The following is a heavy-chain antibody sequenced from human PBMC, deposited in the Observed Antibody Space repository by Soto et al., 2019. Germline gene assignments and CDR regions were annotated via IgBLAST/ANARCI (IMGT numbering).Heavy chain of an antibody. J-gene: IGHJ4*02. CDR1: GFSLPSRPMG. CDR2: IYWDDDK. CDR3: AHRLSGYNRNGGDFDY. V-gene: IGHV2-5*02. Sequence: QITLKESAPTRVKPTQTLTLTCTFSGFSLPSRPMGVGWIRQPPGKALEWLAFIYWDDDKRYSPSLRSRLTITKDTAGNQVVLTMTNMDPVDTATYYWAHRLSGYNRNGGDFDYWGQGALVTVSS. D-gene: IGHD1-1*01.